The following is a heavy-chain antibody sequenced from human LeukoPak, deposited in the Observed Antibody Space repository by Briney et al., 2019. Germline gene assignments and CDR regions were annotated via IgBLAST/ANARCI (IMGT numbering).Heavy chain of an antibody. CDR2: ISGSGGST. J-gene: IGHJ4*02. V-gene: IGHV3-23*01. CDR1: GFTFSSYA. CDR3: ASRRTSGLRFDY. D-gene: IGHD2-21*02. Sequence: GSLRLSCAASGFTFSSYAMSWVRQAPGKGLEWVSAISGSGGSTYYADSVKGRFTISRDNSKNTLYLQMNSLRAEDTAVYYCASRRTSGLRFDYWGQGTLVTVSS.